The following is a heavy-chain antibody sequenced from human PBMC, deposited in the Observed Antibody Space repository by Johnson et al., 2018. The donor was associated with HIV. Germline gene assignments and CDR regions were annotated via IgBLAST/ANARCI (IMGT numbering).Heavy chain of an antibody. J-gene: IGHJ3*02. V-gene: IGHV3-20*04. CDR2: MNSDGSST. CDR1: GFTFDDYG. CDR3: ARGPVFDI. Sequence: VQLVESGGGVVRPGGSLRVSCAASGFTFDDYGMSWVRQAPGKGLEWVSRMNSDGSSTTYADSVKGRFTISRDNAKNTLYLQMNSLRAEDTAVYYCARGPVFDIWCQGTMVTVSS.